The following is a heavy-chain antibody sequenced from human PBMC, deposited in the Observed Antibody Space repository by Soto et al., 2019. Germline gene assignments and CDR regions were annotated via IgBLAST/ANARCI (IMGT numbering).Heavy chain of an antibody. D-gene: IGHD2-2*01. CDR1: GGSISSYY. J-gene: IGHJ4*02. V-gene: IGHV4-59*01. CDR3: ARYYCSSTTCYFFDY. Sequence: QVQLQESGPGLVKPSETLSLTCTVSGGSISSYYWSWIRQPPGKGLEWIGYVYYTGSTNYNPSLKSRVTISVDTSKNQFSLKLISVTAADTAVYFCARYYCSSTTCYFFDYWGQGTLVTVSS. CDR2: VYYTGST.